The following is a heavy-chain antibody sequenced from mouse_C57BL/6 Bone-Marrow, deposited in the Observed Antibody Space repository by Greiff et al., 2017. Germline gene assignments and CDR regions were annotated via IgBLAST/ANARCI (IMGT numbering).Heavy chain of an antibody. CDR3: VRHAVLDY. J-gene: IGHJ3*01. V-gene: IGHV10-1*01. Sequence: EVMLVESGGGLVQPKGSLKLSCAASGFSFNTYAMNWVRQAPGKGLEWVARIRSKSNNYATYYADSVKARFTISRDDAESMLYLQMNDLKTEDTAMYYCVRHAVLDYWGKGTLVTVSA. CDR1: GFSFNTYA. CDR2: IRSKSNNYAT.